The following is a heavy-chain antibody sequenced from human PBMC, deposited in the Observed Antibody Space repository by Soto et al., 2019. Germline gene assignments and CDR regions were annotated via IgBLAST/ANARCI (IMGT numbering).Heavy chain of an antibody. J-gene: IGHJ6*02. CDR2: IYPGDSDT. Sequence: GESLKISCKGSGYSFTSYWIGWVRQMPGKGLEWMGIIYPGDSDTRYSPSFQGQVTISADKSTGTAYLQWSSLKASDTAIYYCARRIEAGGYYYYALDVWGQGTTVTVSS. V-gene: IGHV5-51*01. CDR1: GYSFTSYW. CDR3: ARRIEAGGYYYYALDV. D-gene: IGHD6-13*01.